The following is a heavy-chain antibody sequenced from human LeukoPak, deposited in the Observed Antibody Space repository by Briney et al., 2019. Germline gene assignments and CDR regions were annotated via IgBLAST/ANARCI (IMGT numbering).Heavy chain of an antibody. CDR1: GFTFSSYA. D-gene: IGHD1-26*01. Sequence: GGSLRLSCAASGFTFSSYAMSWVRQAPGKGLEWASAISGSGGSTYYADSVKGRFTISRDNSKNTLYLQMNSLRAEDTAVYYCAKDSAVSGSYPDASDIWGQGTMVTVSS. CDR3: AKDSAVSGSYPDASDI. J-gene: IGHJ3*02. CDR2: ISGSGGST. V-gene: IGHV3-23*01.